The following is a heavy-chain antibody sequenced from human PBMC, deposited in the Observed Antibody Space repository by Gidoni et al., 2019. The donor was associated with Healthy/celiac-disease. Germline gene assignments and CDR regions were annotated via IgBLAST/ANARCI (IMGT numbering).Heavy chain of an antibody. CDR2: ISSSGSTI. CDR3: ARKTKDVPCEFDP. V-gene: IGHV3-11*01. J-gene: IGHJ5*02. Sequence: QVQLVESGGGLVKPGGSLRLSCAASGFTFSDDYLSWIRQAPGKGLELVSYISSSGSTIYYADSVKGRFTISRDNAKNSLYLQMNSLRAEDTAVYYCARKTKDVPCEFDPWGQGTLVTVSS. CDR1: GFTFSDDY. D-gene: IGHD2-15*01.